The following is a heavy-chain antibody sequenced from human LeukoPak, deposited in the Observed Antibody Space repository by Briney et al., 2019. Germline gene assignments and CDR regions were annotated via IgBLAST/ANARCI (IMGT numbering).Heavy chain of an antibody. D-gene: IGHD6-19*01. CDR2: IIPIFGTA. CDR1: GGTFSSYA. CDR3: ASAAVGSGWPHAFDI. V-gene: IGHV1-69*06. Sequence: GASVKVSCKASGGTFSSYAISWVRQAPGQGLEWMGGIIPIFGTANYAQKFQGRVTITADKSTSTAYMELSSLRSEDTAVYYCASAAVGSGWPHAFDIWGQGTMVTVSS. J-gene: IGHJ3*02.